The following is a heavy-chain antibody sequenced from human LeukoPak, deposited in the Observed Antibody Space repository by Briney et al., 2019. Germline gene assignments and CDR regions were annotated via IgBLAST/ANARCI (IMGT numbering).Heavy chain of an antibody. CDR3: VRGGRGRDDYFDY. CDR2: VGTGGDDI. D-gene: IGHD3-10*01. Sequence: GGSLRLSRAASGYTFPSYSLNWVRQSPGKGLEWISYVGTGGDDIYYADSVTGRFTISRDNAEKSVYLQMNSLRVEDTAVYYCVRGGRGRDDYFDYWGQGTQVTVSS. J-gene: IGHJ4*02. V-gene: IGHV3-21*05. CDR1: GYTFPSYS.